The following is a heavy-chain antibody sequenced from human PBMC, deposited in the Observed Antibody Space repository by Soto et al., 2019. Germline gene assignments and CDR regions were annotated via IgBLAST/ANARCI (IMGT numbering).Heavy chain of an antibody. D-gene: IGHD6-19*01. CDR2: IYHSGST. J-gene: IGHJ4*02. CDR3: ARGQWLAFDY. V-gene: IGHV4-4*02. CDR1: GGSISSTNW. Sequence: QVQLQESGPGLVKPSGTLSLTCAVSGGSISSTNWWSWVRQPPGKGLEWIGEIYHSGSTNSNPSLKSRVTMSVDKSTNQFSLILNSVTAADTAVYYCARGQWLAFDYWGQGTLVTVSS.